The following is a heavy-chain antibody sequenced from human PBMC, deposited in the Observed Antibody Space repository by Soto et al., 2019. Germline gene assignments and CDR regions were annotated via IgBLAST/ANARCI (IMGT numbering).Heavy chain of an antibody. Sequence: QLQLQESGPGLVKPSETLSLTCTVSGGSVSSSNYYWGWIRQSPGKGLEWIGSIYYSGSTYYNPSLESRVTISVDKSKNQFSLKMLSVTAADTAVYYCARLEGLATISYYFDYWGQGTLVTVSS. CDR2: IYYSGST. J-gene: IGHJ4*02. CDR1: GGSVSSSNYY. D-gene: IGHD3-9*01. V-gene: IGHV4-39*01. CDR3: ARLEGLATISYYFDY.